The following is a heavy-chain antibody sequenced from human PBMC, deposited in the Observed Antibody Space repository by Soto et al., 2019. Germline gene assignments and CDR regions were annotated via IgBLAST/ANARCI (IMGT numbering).Heavy chain of an antibody. J-gene: IGHJ3*02. Sequence: SETLSLTCAVYGGSFSGYYWSWIRQSPGKGLEWIGEVNPTGSTKYNPSLKSRVTISVDTSKNQFSLNLNSVTAADTALYYCARSREQWLVDAFDIWGQGKMVTVSS. CDR3: ARSREQWLVDAFDI. V-gene: IGHV4-34*01. D-gene: IGHD6-19*01. CDR2: VNPTGST. CDR1: GGSFSGYY.